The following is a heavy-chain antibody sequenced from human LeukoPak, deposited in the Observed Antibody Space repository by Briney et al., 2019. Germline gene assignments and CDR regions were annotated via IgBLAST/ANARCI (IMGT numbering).Heavy chain of an antibody. CDR3: AKDVGKWESLHFFDY. J-gene: IGHJ4*02. CDR1: GFTFSSYG. CDR2: ISGSGAST. V-gene: IGHV3-23*01. Sequence: PGGSLRLSCVVSGFTFSSYGMHWVRQAPGKGLEWISGISGSGASTYYADSVTGRFTISRDNSRNTLYLQMNSLRGDDTAVYYCAKDVGKWESLHFFDYWGQGTLVTVSS. D-gene: IGHD1-26*01.